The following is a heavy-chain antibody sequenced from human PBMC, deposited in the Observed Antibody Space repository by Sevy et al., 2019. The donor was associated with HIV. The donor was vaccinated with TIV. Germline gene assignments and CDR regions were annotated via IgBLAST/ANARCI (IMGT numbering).Heavy chain of an antibody. Sequence: GGCLRLSCAASGFTFSTHYLDWVRQAPGKGLEWVGRSTTSVQNYATEYAASVKGRLIISRDDSKTSLYLQMNSLKTGDVAVYYCVGAVMDPVGEYDYWGQGTLITVSS. D-gene: IGHD3-16*01. J-gene: IGHJ4*02. CDR2: STTSVQNYAT. CDR3: VGAVMDPVGEYDY. V-gene: IGHV3-72*01. CDR1: GFTFSTHY.